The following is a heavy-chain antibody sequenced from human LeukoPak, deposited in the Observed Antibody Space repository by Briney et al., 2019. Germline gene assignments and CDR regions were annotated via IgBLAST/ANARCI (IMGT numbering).Heavy chain of an antibody. CDR3: ARDIIAAAGTLGY. Sequence: SETLSLTCAVYGGSFSGYYWSWIRQPPGKGLEWIGEINHSGSTNYNPSLKSRVTISVDTSKNQFTLKLSSVTAADTAVYYCARDIIAAAGTLGYRGQGTLVTVSS. D-gene: IGHD6-13*01. J-gene: IGHJ4*02. CDR2: INHSGST. CDR1: GGSFSGYY. V-gene: IGHV4-34*01.